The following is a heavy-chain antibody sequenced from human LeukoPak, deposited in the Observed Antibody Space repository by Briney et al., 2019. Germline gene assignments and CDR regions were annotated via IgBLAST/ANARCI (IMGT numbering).Heavy chain of an antibody. D-gene: IGHD2-21*02. V-gene: IGHV4-59*12. CDR2: IYYSGST. CDR1: GGSISSYY. Sequence: SETLSLTCTVSGGSISSYYWSWIRQPPGKGLEWIGYIYYSGSTNYNPSLKSRLTMSVDRSKNQFSLKMTSVTAADTAMYYCARDTALWTFDIWGQGTMVTVSS. CDR3: ARDTALWTFDI. J-gene: IGHJ3*02.